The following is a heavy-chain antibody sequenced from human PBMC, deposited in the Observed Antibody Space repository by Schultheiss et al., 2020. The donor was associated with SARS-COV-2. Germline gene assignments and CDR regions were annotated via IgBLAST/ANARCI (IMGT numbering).Heavy chain of an antibody. Sequence: GGSLRLSCAASGFTFSNAWMSWVRQAPGKGLEWVGRIKSKTDGGTTDYAAPVKGRFTISRDDSKNTLYLQMNSLRAEDTAVYYCARVELDYGDYVGGYYYMDVWGKGTTVTVSS. D-gene: IGHD4-17*01. V-gene: IGHV3-15*01. CDR1: GFTFSNAW. CDR2: IKSKTDGGTT. CDR3: ARVELDYGDYVGGYYYMDV. J-gene: IGHJ6*03.